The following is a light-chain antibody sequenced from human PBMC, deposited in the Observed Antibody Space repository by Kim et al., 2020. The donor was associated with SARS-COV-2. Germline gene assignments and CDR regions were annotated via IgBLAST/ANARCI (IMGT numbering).Light chain of an antibody. CDR3: QKYNTAPWS. V-gene: IGKV1-27*01. CDR2: GAT. J-gene: IGKJ1*01. Sequence: ASVGDVVTITCRASQCISNFLAWYQQKPGKAPKLLIYGATTLQLGVPSRFSGTGSGTDFTLTISDLQPEDAATYYCQKYNTAPWSFGHGTKVDIK. CDR1: QCISNF.